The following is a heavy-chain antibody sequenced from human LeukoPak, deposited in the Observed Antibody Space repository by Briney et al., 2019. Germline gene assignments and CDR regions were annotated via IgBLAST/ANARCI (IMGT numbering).Heavy chain of an antibody. V-gene: IGHV4-59*12. J-gene: IGHJ4*02. CDR2: IYYSGST. D-gene: IGHD6-19*01. CDR1: GGSISSYY. CDR3: ARVSSGWGRIDY. Sequence: SETLSLTCTVSGGSISSYYWSWIWQPPGKGLEWIGYIYYSGSTNYNPSLKSRVTISVDTSKNQFSLKLSSVTAADTAVYYCARVSSGWGRIDYWGQGTLVTVSS.